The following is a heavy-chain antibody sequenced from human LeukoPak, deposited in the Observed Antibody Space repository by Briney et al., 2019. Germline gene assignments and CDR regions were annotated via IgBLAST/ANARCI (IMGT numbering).Heavy chain of an antibody. CDR1: GFTFSSYA. CDR3: AKDRHYRIAVAGTDY. CDR2: ISGSGGST. Sequence: QSGGSLRLSCAASGFTFSSYAMSWVRQAPGKGLEWVSAISGSGGSTYYADSVKGRFTISRDNSKNTLYLQMNSLRAEDTAVYYCAKDRHYRIAVAGTDYWGQGTLVTVSS. D-gene: IGHD6-19*01. J-gene: IGHJ4*02. V-gene: IGHV3-23*01.